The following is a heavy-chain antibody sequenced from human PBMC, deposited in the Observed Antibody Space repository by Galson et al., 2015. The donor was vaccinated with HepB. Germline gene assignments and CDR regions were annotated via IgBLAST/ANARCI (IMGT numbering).Heavy chain of an antibody. CDR2: ISYDGSNK. CDR1: GFTFSSYG. Sequence: SLRLSCAASGFTFSSYGMHWVRQAPGKGLEWVAVISYDGSNKYYADSVKGRFTISRDNSKNTLYLQMNSLRAEDTAVYFCARGPYFDSSPFDYWGQGTRATVSS. CDR3: ARGPYFDSSPFDY. J-gene: IGHJ4*02. D-gene: IGHD3-22*01. V-gene: IGHV3-30*03.